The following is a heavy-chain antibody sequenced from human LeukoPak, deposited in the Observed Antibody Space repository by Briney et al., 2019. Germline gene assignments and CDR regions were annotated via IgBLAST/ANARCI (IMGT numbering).Heavy chain of an antibody. V-gene: IGHV1-69*01. CDR1: GGTFISYA. Sequence: SVKVSCKASGGTFISYAISWVRQAPGQGLEWLGGIIPIFGTANYAQKFQGRVTITADESTSTAYMELSSLRSEDTAVYYCARGDTAIHFDYWGQGTLVTVSS. J-gene: IGHJ4*02. D-gene: IGHD5-18*01. CDR2: IIPIFGTA. CDR3: ARGDTAIHFDY.